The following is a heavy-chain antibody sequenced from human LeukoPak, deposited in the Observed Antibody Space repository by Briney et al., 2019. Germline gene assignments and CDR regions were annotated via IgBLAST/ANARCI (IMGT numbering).Heavy chain of an antibody. CDR2: IYTSGST. V-gene: IGHV4-59*10. J-gene: IGHJ4*02. CDR1: GGSFSRYY. D-gene: IGHD3-22*01. CDR3: ARVRYYDRRVFDY. Sequence: SETLSLTCAVYGGSFSRYYWSWIRQPAGKGLEWIGRIYTSGSTNYNPSLKSRVTMSVDTSKNQFSLKLSSVTAADTAVYYCARVRYYDRRVFDYWGQGTLVTVSS.